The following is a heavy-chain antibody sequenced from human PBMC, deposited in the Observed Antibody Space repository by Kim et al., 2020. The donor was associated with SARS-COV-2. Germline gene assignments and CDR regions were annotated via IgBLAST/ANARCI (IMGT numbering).Heavy chain of an antibody. J-gene: IGHJ4*02. Sequence: GGSLRLSCAASGFTFSSYSMNWVRQAPGKGLKWVSSISSSSSYIYYADSVKGRFTISRDNAKNSLYLQMNSLRAEDTAVYYCARAPGSGWPNFDYWGQGTLVTVSS. CDR2: ISSSSSYI. V-gene: IGHV3-21*01. CDR3: ARAPGSGWPNFDY. D-gene: IGHD6-19*01. CDR1: GFTFSSYS.